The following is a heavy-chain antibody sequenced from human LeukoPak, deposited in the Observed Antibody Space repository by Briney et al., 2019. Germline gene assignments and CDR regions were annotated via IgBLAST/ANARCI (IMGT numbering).Heavy chain of an antibody. Sequence: GGSLRLSCAASGFTFSSYAMSWVRQAPGEGLEWVSAISGSGGSTYYADSVKGRFTISRDNSKNTLYLQMNSLRAEDTAVYYCAKVGAVVPAALVDNYFDYWGQGTLVTVSS. D-gene: IGHD2-2*01. CDR3: AKVGAVVPAALVDNYFDY. CDR2: ISGSGGST. V-gene: IGHV3-23*01. CDR1: GFTFSSYA. J-gene: IGHJ4*02.